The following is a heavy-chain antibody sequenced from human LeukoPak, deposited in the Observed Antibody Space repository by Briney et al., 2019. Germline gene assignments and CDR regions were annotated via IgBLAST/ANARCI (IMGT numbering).Heavy chain of an antibody. CDR1: GFTFINYA. D-gene: IGHD3-10*01. V-gene: IGHV3-23*01. CDR2: ITGSGGFT. J-gene: IGHJ6*02. CDR3: TTEWAYYYGSGSLGYYGMDV. Sequence: GGSLRLSCAASGFTFINYAMTWVRQAPGKGLEWVSGITGSGGFTYYADSVKGRFTISRDNSKNTLYLQMNSLKTEDTAVYYCTTEWAYYYGSGSLGYYGMDVWGQGTTVTVSS.